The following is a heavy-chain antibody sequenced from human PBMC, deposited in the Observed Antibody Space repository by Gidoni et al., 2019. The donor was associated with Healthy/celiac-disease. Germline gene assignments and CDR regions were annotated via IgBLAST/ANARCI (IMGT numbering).Heavy chain of an antibody. Sequence: EVQLVESGGGLVKPGGSLRLSCAASGFTFSSYSMNWVRQAPGKGLEWVSSISSSSSYIYYADSVKGRFTISRDNAKNSLYLQMNSLRAEDTAVYYCARDLGSGSYYATFDYWGQGTLVTVSS. CDR3: ARDLGSGSYYATFDY. D-gene: IGHD3-10*01. CDR1: GFTFSSYS. CDR2: ISSSSSYI. V-gene: IGHV3-21*06. J-gene: IGHJ4*02.